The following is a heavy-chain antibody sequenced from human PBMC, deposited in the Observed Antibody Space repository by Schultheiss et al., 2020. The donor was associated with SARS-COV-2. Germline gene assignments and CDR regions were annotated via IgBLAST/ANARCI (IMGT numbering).Heavy chain of an antibody. V-gene: IGHV3-21*01. Sequence: GGSLRLSCAASGFTFSSYSMNWVRQAPGKGLEWVSSISSSSSYIYYADSVKGRFTISRDNAKSTLYMQMNSLRAEDTAVYYCARGGGWFTYWYFDLWGRGTLVTVSS. J-gene: IGHJ2*01. CDR2: ISSSSSYI. CDR1: GFTFSSYS. CDR3: ARGGGWFTYWYFDL. D-gene: IGHD2-15*01.